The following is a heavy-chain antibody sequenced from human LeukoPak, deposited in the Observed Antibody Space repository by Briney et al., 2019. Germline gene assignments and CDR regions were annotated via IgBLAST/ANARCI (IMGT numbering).Heavy chain of an antibody. V-gene: IGHV1-69*04. J-gene: IGHJ3*02. CDR3: ARADPIHDYGGKGQGAFDI. CDR2: IIPILGIA. CDR1: GGTFSSYA. Sequence: ASVKVSCKASGGTFSSYAISWVRQAPGQGLEWMGRIIPILGIANYAQKFQGRVTITADKSTSTAYMELSSLRSEDTAVYYCARADPIHDYGGKGQGAFDIWGQGTMVTVSS. D-gene: IGHD4-23*01.